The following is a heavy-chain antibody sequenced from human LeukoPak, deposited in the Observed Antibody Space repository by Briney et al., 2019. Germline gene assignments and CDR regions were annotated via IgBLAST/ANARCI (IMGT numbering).Heavy chain of an antibody. J-gene: IGHJ6*02. CDR3: ARDMGQRYYYGSGSYYKTDGMDV. V-gene: IGHV1-18*01. CDR1: GYTFTSYG. D-gene: IGHD3-10*01. CDR2: ISAYNGNT. Sequence: ASVKVSCKASGYTFTSYGISWVRQAPGQGLEWMGWISAYNGNTNYAQKLQGRVTMTTDTSTSTAYMELRSLRSDDTAVYYCARDMGQRYYYGSGSYYKTDGMDVWGQGTTVTVSS.